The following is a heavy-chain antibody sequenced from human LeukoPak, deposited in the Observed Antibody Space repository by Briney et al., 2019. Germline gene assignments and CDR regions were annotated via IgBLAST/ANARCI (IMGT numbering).Heavy chain of an antibody. Sequence: GGSLRLSCAASGFTFSSYSMNWVRQAPGKGLEWVSSISSSSSYIYYADSVKGRFTISRDNAKNSLYLQMNSLRAEDTAVYYCAKDVDRSSTSLFDYWGQGTLVTVSS. D-gene: IGHD2-2*01. CDR3: AKDVDRSSTSLFDY. CDR1: GFTFSSYS. V-gene: IGHV3-21*04. J-gene: IGHJ4*02. CDR2: ISSSSSYI.